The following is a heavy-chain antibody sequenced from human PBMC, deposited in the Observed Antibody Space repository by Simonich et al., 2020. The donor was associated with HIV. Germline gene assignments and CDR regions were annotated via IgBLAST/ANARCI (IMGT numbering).Heavy chain of an antibody. CDR2: MSWNSGSI. D-gene: IGHD3-10*01. Sequence: EVQLVESGGGLVQPGRSLRLSCAASGFTFDDYAMHWVRQAPGKGLEWVSGMSWNSGSIGYADSGKGRFTISRDNAKNSLYLQMNSLRAEDTALYYCAKDKGAYYGSGSPVYWGQGTLVTVSS. CDR3: AKDKGAYYGSGSPVY. V-gene: IGHV3-9*01. CDR1: GFTFDDYA. J-gene: IGHJ4*02.